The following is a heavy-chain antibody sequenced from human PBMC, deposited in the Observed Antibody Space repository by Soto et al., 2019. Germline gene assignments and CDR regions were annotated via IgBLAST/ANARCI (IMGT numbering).Heavy chain of an antibody. D-gene: IGHD3-10*01. V-gene: IGHV1-18*01. J-gene: IGHJ5*02. CDR2: IATYNNNK. CDR1: GDTFANFW. CDR3: ARVVRGVVNWFDP. Sequence: HLVQSGPEVKRPGASITVSCKTSGDTFANFWLSWVRQAPGQGLEWMGWIATYNNNKNYAQKFQGRLTLTTDTSTRTAYMELESLGYDDTAVYYCARVVRGVVNWFDPWGQGTLVTVSS.